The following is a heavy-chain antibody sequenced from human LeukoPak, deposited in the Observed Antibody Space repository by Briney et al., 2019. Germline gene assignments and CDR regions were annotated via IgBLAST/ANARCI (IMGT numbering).Heavy chain of an antibody. Sequence: ASVKVSCKASGYTFTGYYMHWVRQAPGQGLEWMGWINPNSGGTNYAQKFQGRVTMTRDTSISTAYMELSRLRSDDTAVYYCARRPDDYYYYMDVWGKGTTVTVSS. CDR2: INPNSGGT. CDR3: ARRPDDYYYYMDV. J-gene: IGHJ6*03. CDR1: GYTFTGYY. V-gene: IGHV1-2*02.